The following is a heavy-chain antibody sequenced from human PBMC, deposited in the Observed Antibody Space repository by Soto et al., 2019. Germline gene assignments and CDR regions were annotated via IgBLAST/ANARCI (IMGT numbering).Heavy chain of an antibody. D-gene: IGHD1-26*01. Sequence: ASVKVSCKASGYTFTGHYIHWVRQAPEQGPEWMGEISPESGATRYAQRFQGRVTMTRDMSITTVYMELNNLSPDDTAVYYCGRGRSGQIVVFYWGQGTPVTVSS. CDR1: GYTFTGHY. V-gene: IGHV1-2*02. CDR2: ISPESGAT. J-gene: IGHJ4*02. CDR3: GRGRSGQIVVFY.